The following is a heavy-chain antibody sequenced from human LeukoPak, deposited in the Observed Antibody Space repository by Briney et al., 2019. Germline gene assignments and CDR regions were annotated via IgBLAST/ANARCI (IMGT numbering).Heavy chain of an antibody. J-gene: IGHJ4*02. D-gene: IGHD3-16*01. V-gene: IGHV4-59*12. CDR1: GGSISSYY. CDR2: IYYSGST. Sequence: SETLSLTCTVSGGSISSYYWSWIRQPPGKGLEWIGYIYYSGSTNYNPSLKSRVTISVDTSKNQFSLKLSSVTAADTAVYYCATDQGGYCFDYLGQGTLVSVSS. CDR3: ATDQGGYCFDY.